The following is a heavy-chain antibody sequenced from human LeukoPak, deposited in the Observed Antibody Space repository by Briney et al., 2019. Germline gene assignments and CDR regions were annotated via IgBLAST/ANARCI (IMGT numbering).Heavy chain of an antibody. CDR1: GGSISSYY. CDR2: IYTSGST. V-gene: IGHV4-4*09. Sequence: SETLSLTCTVSGGSISSYYWSWIRQAPGKGLEWIGYIYTSGSTNYNPSLKSRVTISVDTSKNQFSLKLSSVTAADTAVYYCAGTEGPGYCSGGSCDGSLDYWGQGTLVTVSS. J-gene: IGHJ4*02. CDR3: AGTEGPGYCSGGSCDGSLDY. D-gene: IGHD2-15*01.